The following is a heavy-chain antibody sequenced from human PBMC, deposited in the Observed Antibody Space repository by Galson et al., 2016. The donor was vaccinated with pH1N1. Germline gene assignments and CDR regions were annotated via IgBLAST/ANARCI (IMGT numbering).Heavy chain of an antibody. V-gene: IGHV4-4*07. CDR2: IFSIGAT. J-gene: IGHJ6*02. CDR3: ARWLQYGDPHQLDS. CDR1: GCSLTTYY. Sequence: ETLSLTCSVSGCSLTTYYWTWLRQPAGKGLEWIGRIFSIGATNNSPPRKSLVTMSVDTFKNHFSLKLKSVTAADSAVSYCARWLQYGDPHQLDSWGQGTTVTVSS. D-gene: IGHD2-21*02.